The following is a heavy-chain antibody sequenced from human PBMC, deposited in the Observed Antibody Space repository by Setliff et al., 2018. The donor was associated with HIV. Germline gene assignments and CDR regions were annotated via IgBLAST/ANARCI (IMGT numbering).Heavy chain of an antibody. Sequence: SETLSLTCTVSGGSISSYSWSWIRQPPGKGLEWIGYIYTSGSTNYNPSLKSRVTISVDTSKNQFSLKLSSVTAADTAVYYCARGYPVSYYYYMDVWGKGTTVTVSS. V-gene: IGHV4-4*08. CDR3: ARGYPVSYYYYMDV. CDR2: IYTSGST. J-gene: IGHJ6*03. D-gene: IGHD3-16*02. CDR1: GGSISSYS.